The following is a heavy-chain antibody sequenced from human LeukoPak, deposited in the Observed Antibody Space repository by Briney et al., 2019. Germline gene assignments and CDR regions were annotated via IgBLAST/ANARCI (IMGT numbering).Heavy chain of an antibody. Sequence: SETLSLTCTVSGGSISSYYWSWIRQPPGRGLEWIVYISYSGSTNHNPSLKSRVTISVDTSRNQFSLKLSSVTAADTAVYYCARGRLGGSGSYYNVLDYWGQGTLVTVSS. CDR3: ARGRLGGSGSYYNVLDY. V-gene: IGHV4-59*01. J-gene: IGHJ4*02. CDR2: ISYSGST. CDR1: GGSISSYY. D-gene: IGHD3-10*01.